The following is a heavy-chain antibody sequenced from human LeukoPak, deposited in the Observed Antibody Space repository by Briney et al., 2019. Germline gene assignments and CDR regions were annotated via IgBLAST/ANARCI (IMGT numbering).Heavy chain of an antibody. CDR2: IYYSGST. CDR1: GGSISSGDYY. D-gene: IGHD3-22*01. Sequence: PSQTLSLTCTVSGGSISSGDYYWRWIRQHPGKGLEWIGYIYYSGSTYYNPSLKSRLTISVDTSKNQFSLKLSSVTAADTAVYYCARDRVDSSGYSDAFDIWGQGTMVTVSS. CDR3: ARDRVDSSGYSDAFDI. J-gene: IGHJ3*02. V-gene: IGHV4-31*03.